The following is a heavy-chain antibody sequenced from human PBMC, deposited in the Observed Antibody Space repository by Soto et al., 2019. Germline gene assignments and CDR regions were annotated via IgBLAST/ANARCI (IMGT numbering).Heavy chain of an antibody. J-gene: IGHJ3*01. Sequence: KTGGSLRLSCTASEFSLSTYSMNWVRQAPGKGLEWVSSISTRSDVYYADSVKGRFTIARDNAKNPLSLQMNSLRADDTAIYFCVKEGTAYPGALDDAFDLWGPGTMVTVSS. CDR3: VKEGTAYPGALDDAFDL. V-gene: IGHV3-21*04. CDR2: ISTRSDV. CDR1: EFSLSTYS. D-gene: IGHD3-16*01.